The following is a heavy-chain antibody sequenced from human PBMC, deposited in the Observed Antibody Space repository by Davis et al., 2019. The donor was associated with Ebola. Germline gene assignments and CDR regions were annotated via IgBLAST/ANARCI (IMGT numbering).Heavy chain of an antibody. CDR2: ISSSSSTI. J-gene: IGHJ6*02. Sequence: GGPLRLSCAASGFTFSSYSMNWVRQAPGKGLEWVSYISSSSSTIYYADSVKGRFTISRDNAKNSLYLQMNSLRDEDTAVYYCARDDYSNYGFLFYYYGMDVWGQGTTVTVSS. CDR1: GFTFSSYS. V-gene: IGHV3-48*02. D-gene: IGHD4-11*01. CDR3: ARDDYSNYGFLFYYYGMDV.